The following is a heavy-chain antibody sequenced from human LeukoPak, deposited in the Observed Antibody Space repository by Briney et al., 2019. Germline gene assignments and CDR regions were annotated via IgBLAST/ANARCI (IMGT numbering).Heavy chain of an antibody. CDR2: IYYTGTP. J-gene: IGHJ4*02. CDR1: SGSISSSNYY. V-gene: IGHV4-39*01. CDR3: ARITSGGDLDY. Sequence: PSETLSLTCTVSSGSISSSNYYWGWIRQPPGKGLEWIGSIYYTGTPYYNPSLKSRVTVSVDTSKNQFSLKLSSVTAADPAVYYCARITSGGDLDYWGQGTLVTVFS. D-gene: IGHD2-21*01.